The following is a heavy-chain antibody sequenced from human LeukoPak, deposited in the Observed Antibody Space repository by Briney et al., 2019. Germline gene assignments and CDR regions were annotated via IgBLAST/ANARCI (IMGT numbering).Heavy chain of an antibody. CDR3: AKLYIGSYAGIDY. Sequence: QPGGSLRLSCAASGFTFSSYAMSWVRQAPGKGLEWVSAISGSGGSTYYADSVKGRFTISRDNSKNTLYLQTNSLRAEDTAVYYCAKLYIGSYAGIDYWGQGTLVTVSS. D-gene: IGHD3-10*01. CDR1: GFTFSSYA. J-gene: IGHJ4*02. CDR2: ISGSGGST. V-gene: IGHV3-23*01.